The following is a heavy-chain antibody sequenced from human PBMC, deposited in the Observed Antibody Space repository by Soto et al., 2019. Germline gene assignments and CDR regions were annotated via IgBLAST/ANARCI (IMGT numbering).Heavy chain of an antibody. Sequence: QVQLVQSGAEVKKPGASVKVSCKASGYTFTSYDINWVRRATGQGLEWMGWMNPNSCNTGYGQKFQCRVSMTRNTIISTAYMALRSLRSEVTARYYCARGRSCYGMDDGGKGSTIIVSS. CDR1: GYTFTSYD. J-gene: IGHJ6*04. V-gene: IGHV1-8*01. CDR2: MNPNSCNT. CDR3: ARGRSCYGMDD.